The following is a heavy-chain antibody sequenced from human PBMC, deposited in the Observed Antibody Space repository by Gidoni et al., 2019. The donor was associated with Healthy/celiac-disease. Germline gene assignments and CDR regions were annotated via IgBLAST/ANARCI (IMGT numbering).Heavy chain of an antibody. V-gene: IGHV4-4*02. D-gene: IGHD4-4*01. CDR2: IYHSGST. CDR3: ARVAMTTVIWAAPERGPPDY. J-gene: IGHJ4*02. CDR1: GGSISSCNW. Sequence: QVQLQESGPGLVKPSGTLSLTCALSGGSISSCNWWSWVRQPPGKGLEWIGEIYHSGSTNYNPTLKSRVTISVDKSKNQFSLKLSSVTAADTAVYYRARVAMTTVIWAAPERGPPDYWGQGTLVTVSS.